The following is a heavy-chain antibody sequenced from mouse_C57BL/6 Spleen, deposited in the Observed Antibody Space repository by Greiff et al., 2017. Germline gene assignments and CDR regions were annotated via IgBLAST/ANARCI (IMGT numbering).Heavy chain of an antibody. CDR3: VITTGGSSPWFAY. D-gene: IGHD1-1*01. J-gene: IGHJ3*01. CDR2: IHPSDSDH. Sequence: QVQLQQPGAELVKPGASVKVSCKASGYTFTSYWMHWVKQRPGQGLEWIGRIHPSDSDHNYNQKFKGKATLTVDKSSSTAYMQLSSLTSEDSAVYYCVITTGGSSPWFAYWGQGTLVTVSA. CDR1: GYTFTSYW. V-gene: IGHV1-74*01.